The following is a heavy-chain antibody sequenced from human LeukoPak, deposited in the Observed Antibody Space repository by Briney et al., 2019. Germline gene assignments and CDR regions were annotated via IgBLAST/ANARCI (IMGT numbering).Heavy chain of an antibody. CDR1: GGSISSSNW. CDR2: IYHGGST. D-gene: IGHD2-2*01. J-gene: IGHJ4*02. V-gene: IGHV4-4*02. Sequence: PSETLSLTCAVSGGSISSSNWWSWVRQPPGKGLEWIGEIYHGGSTNYNPSLKSRVTISVDKSKNQFSLKLSSVTAADTAVYYCARPVAGSRVWRSFDDWGQGTLVTVSS. CDR3: ARPVAGSRVWRSFDD.